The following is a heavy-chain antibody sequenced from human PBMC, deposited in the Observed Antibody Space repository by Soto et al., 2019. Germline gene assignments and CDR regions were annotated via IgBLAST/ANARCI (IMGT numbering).Heavy chain of an antibody. V-gene: IGHV3-30*18. CDR2: ISYDGSNK. Sequence: SLRLSCAASGFTFSSYGMHWVRQAPGKGLEWVAVISYDGSNKYYADSVKGRFTISRDNSKNTLYLQMNSLRAEDTAVYYCAKALHLSYYYYGMDVWGQGTTVTVSS. CDR3: AKALHLSYYYYGMDV. CDR1: GFTFSSYG. J-gene: IGHJ6*02.